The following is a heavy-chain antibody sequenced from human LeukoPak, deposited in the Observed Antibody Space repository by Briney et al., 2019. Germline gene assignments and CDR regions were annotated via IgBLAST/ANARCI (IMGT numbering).Heavy chain of an antibody. Sequence: QAGGSLRLSCAASGFTFDDYAMHWVRQAPGKGLEWVSGISWNSGSIGYADSVKGRFTISRDNAKNSLYLQMNSLRGEDTALYYCAKDTGIAVASHFGYWGQGTLVTVSS. CDR1: GFTFDDYA. J-gene: IGHJ4*02. V-gene: IGHV3-9*01. D-gene: IGHD6-19*01. CDR2: ISWNSGSI. CDR3: AKDTGIAVASHFGY.